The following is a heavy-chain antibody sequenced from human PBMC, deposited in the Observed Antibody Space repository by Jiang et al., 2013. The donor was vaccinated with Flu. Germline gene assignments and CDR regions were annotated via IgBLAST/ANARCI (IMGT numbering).Heavy chain of an antibody. Sequence: GAEVKKPGESLRISCQGFGYSFTNYWISWVRQMPGKGLEWMGRIDPIDSYSNYNPSFQGHINISTDNSISTAYLQWSSLKASDTAMYYCARHNGASAHQRSLPGHNWFDPWGQGTLVHRLL. D-gene: IGHD1-14*01. V-gene: IGHV5-10-1*01. J-gene: IGHJ5*02. CDR1: GYSFTNYW. CDR2: IDPIDSYS. CDR3: ARHNGASAHQRSLPGHNWFDP.